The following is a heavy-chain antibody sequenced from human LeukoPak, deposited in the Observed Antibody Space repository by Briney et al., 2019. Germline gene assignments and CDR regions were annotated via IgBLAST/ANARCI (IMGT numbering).Heavy chain of an antibody. D-gene: IGHD1-26*01. CDR3: AKQGGTYSGSLDY. J-gene: IGHJ4*02. V-gene: IGHV3-23*01. Sequence: GGSLRLSCDASEFIFSDYDMNWVRHAPGKGLEWVSSVSANGGSTYYADSVKGRFTISRDNSKDTVYLQVNNQRAVDTAVYYCAKQGGTYSGSLDYWGQGTLVTVSS. CDR1: EFIFSDYD. CDR2: VSANGGST.